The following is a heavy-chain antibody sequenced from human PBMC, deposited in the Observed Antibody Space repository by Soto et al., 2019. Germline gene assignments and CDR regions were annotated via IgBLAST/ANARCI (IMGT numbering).Heavy chain of an antibody. CDR2: MNPNSGNT. V-gene: IGHV1-8*01. J-gene: IGHJ4*02. D-gene: IGHD6-13*01. CDR1: GYTFTSYD. CDR3: AREHSSSWRFDY. Sequence: QVQLVQSGAEVKKPGASVKVSCKASGYTFTSYDINWVRQATGQGLGWMGWMNPNSGNTGYAQKFQGRVTMTRNTSISTAYMELSSRRSEDTAVYYCAREHSSSWRFDYWGQGTLGTVSS.